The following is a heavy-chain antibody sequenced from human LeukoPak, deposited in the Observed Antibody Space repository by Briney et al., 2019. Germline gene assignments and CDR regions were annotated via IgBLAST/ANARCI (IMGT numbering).Heavy chain of an antibody. D-gene: IGHD1-26*01. Sequence: PGGSLRLSCAASGFTFSSYSMNWVRQAPGKGLEWVSSISSSSSYIYYADSVKGRFTISRDNSKNTLYLQMNSLRAEDTAVYYCAKARQWELLDFDYWGQGTLVTVSS. CDR2: ISSSSSYI. CDR3: AKARQWELLDFDY. J-gene: IGHJ4*02. CDR1: GFTFSSYS. V-gene: IGHV3-21*04.